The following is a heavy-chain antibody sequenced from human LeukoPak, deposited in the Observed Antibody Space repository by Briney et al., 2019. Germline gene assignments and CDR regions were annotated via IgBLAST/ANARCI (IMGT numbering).Heavy chain of an antibody. D-gene: IGHD2-15*01. CDR2: ISAYNGNT. V-gene: IGHV1-18*01. CDR1: GYTFTSYG. J-gene: IGHJ6*02. Sequence: ASVKVSCKASGYTFTSYGISWVRQAPGQGLEWMGWISAYNGNTNYAQKLQGRVTMTTDTSTSTAYMELSRLRSDDTAVYYCARDGEKRYCSGGSCYSPSHYYYYYGMDVWGQGTTVTVSS. CDR3: ARDGEKRYCSGGSCYSPSHYYYYYGMDV.